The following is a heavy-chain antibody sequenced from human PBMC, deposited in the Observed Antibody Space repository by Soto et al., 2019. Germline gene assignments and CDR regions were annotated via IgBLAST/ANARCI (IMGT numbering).Heavy chain of an antibody. Sequence: GVLRLSCAAPGFTFTRYSMNWVRQAPGQGLEWVSSISSTTNYIYYGDSMKGRFTISRDNAKNSLYLEMNSLRAEDTAVYYFARESEDLTSNFDYWGQGTLVTVSS. CDR3: ARESEDLTSNFDY. CDR2: ISSTTNYI. J-gene: IGHJ4*02. V-gene: IGHV3-21*06. CDR1: GFTFTRYS.